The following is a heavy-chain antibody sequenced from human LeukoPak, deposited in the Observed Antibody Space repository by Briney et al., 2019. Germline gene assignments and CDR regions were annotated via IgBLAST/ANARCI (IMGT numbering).Heavy chain of an antibody. CDR1: GFIFSDYE. CDR3: ARGPRDPTEYCSRGACAPTYEV. CDR2: ISSSGRKI. Sequence: PGGSLRLSCAVSGFIFSDYEMNWVRQAPGKGLEWVSYISSSGRKIYYADSVKGRFTISRDNAKNSQYLQMNSLRADDTAIYYCARGPRDPTEYCSRGACAPTYEVWGQGALVTVSS. V-gene: IGHV3-48*03. J-gene: IGHJ4*02. D-gene: IGHD2-15*01.